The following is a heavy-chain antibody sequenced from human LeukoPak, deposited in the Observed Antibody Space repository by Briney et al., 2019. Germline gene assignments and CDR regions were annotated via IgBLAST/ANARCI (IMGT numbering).Heavy chain of an antibody. D-gene: IGHD6-19*01. CDR2: ISNSSSYI. Sequence: GGSLRLSCAASGFTFSSYSMNWVRQAPGKGLEWVSSISNSSSYIYYADSVKGRFTISRDNSKNTLYLQMNSLRAEDTAVYYCARDGDSSGWRYFDYWGQGTLVTVSS. CDR1: GFTFSSYS. V-gene: IGHV3-21*01. CDR3: ARDGDSSGWRYFDY. J-gene: IGHJ4*02.